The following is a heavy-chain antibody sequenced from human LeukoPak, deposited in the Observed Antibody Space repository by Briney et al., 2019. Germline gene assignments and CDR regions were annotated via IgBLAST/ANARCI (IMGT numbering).Heavy chain of an antibody. Sequence: GGSLRLSCAASGFTFSGYAMSWVRQAPGKGLEWVSAISGSGGSTYYADSVKGRFTISRDNSKNTLYLQMNSLRAEDTAVYYCAKDRGVIMASGDFEYWGQGTLVTVSS. D-gene: IGHD3-10*01. CDR3: AKDRGVIMASGDFEY. CDR2: ISGSGGST. J-gene: IGHJ4*02. CDR1: GFTFSGYA. V-gene: IGHV3-23*01.